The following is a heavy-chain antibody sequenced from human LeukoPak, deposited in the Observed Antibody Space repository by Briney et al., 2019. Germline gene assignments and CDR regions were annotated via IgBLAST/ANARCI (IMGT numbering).Heavy chain of an antibody. D-gene: IGHD3-10*01. CDR1: GFTLSSYA. CDR2: ISDTGNT. CDR3: ARAGGSGSSHYYYYYMDV. Sequence: GGSLRLSCAASGFTLSSYAMSWVRQAPGKGLEWVSAISDTGNTYHADSVKGRFTISRDNAKNTLYLQMNSLRAEDTAVYYCARAGGSGSSHYYYYYMDVWGKGTTVTISS. J-gene: IGHJ6*03. V-gene: IGHV3-23*01.